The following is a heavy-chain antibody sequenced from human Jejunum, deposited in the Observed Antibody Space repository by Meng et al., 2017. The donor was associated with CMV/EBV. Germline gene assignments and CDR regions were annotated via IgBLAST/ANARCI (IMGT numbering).Heavy chain of an antibody. V-gene: IGHV3-72*01. CDR1: GCTFRDHY. CDR3: ARSYSGSRFDP. D-gene: IGHD1-26*01. Sequence: SGCTFRDHYMDWVRQAPGKGLEWVGRIRKKGNNYSTEYAASVKDRFSISRDDSKNSLYLQMHSLKTEDTAVYYCARSYSGSRFDPWGQGTLVTVSS. CDR2: IRKKGNNYST. J-gene: IGHJ5*02.